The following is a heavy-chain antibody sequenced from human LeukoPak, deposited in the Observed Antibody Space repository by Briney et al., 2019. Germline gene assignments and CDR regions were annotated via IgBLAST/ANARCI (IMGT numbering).Heavy chain of an antibody. CDR3: AKTQGFFDH. V-gene: IGHV3-23*01. J-gene: IGHJ4*02. Sequence: GGSLRLSCAASGFTFSSYAMSWVRQAPGKGMEWVTGISDGGDTTYDAGSVKGRFTVSRDNPKNILYLQMNSLRAEDTAIYYCAKTQGFFDHWGQGSLVTVSS. CDR1: GFTFSSYA. CDR2: ISDGGDTT.